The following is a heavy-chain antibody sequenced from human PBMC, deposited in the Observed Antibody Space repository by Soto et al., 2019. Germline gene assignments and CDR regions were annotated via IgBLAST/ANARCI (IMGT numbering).Heavy chain of an antibody. J-gene: IGHJ6*02. CDR2: ISGSGGST. CDR1: GFTFSSYA. D-gene: IGHD6-13*01. V-gene: IGHV3-23*01. Sequence: GGSLRLSCAASGFTFSSYAMSWVRQAPGKGLEWVSAISGSGGSTYYADPVKGRFTISRDNSKNTLYLQMNSLRAEDTAVYYCAKGSIAAAWYYYYGMDVWGQGTTVTVSS. CDR3: AKGSIAAAWYYYYGMDV.